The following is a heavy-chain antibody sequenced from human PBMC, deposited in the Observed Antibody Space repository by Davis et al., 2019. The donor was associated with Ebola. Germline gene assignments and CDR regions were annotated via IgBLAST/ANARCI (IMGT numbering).Heavy chain of an antibody. J-gene: IGHJ5*02. CDR2: MNPNSGNT. V-gene: IGHV1-8*01. D-gene: IGHD2-15*01. CDR3: ALCSGGSCTGNNWFDP. Sequence: ASVPVSCKASGYTFTSYDINWVRQATGHGLEWMGWMNPNSGNTGYAQKFQGRVTMTRNTSISTAYMELSSLRSEDTAVYYCALCSGGSCTGNNWFDPWGQGTLVTVSS. CDR1: GYTFTSYD.